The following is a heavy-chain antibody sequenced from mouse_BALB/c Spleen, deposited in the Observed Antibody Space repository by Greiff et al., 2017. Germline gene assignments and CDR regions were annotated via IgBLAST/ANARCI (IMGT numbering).Heavy chain of an antibody. CDR1: GDSITSGY. CDR2: ISYSGST. D-gene: IGHD1-1*01. Sequence: EVQLVESGPSLVKPSQTLSLTCSVTGDSITSGYWNWIRKFPGNKLEYMGYISYSGSTYYNPSLKSRISITRDTSKNQYYLQLNSVTTEDTATYYWARYNYGSSYSYYFGDWGQGTTPPVSS. V-gene: IGHV3-8*02. J-gene: IGHJ2*01. CDR3: ARYNYGSSYSYYFGD.